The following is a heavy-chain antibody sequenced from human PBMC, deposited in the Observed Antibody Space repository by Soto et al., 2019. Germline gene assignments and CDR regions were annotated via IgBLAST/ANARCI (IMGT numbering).Heavy chain of an antibody. Sequence: VQLVESGGGLVQPGESLRLTCVASGFSLRGYWMSWVRQAPGKGLEWVANIKQDGSDKYYVDSVKGRFTISRDNAKNSMYVQMNSLRAEDTAVYYCARGGGNFDQWGQGTLVTVSS. V-gene: IGHV3-7*04. D-gene: IGHD3-16*01. J-gene: IGHJ4*02. CDR2: IKQDGSDK. CDR1: GFSLRGYW. CDR3: ARGGGNFDQ.